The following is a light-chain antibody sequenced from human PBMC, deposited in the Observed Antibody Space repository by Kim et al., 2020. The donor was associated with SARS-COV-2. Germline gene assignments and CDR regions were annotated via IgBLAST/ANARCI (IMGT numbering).Light chain of an antibody. CDR1: SSNLGSYT. CDR3: AAWDVSLNGWV. V-gene: IGLV1-44*01. J-gene: IGLJ3*02. CDR2: SND. Sequence: GQRVTISWSGSSSNLGSYTVNWYQHLPGTAPKVLIHSNDQRPSGVPDRFSGSKSGTSASLAISGLQSEDEAGYYCAAWDVSLNGWVFGGGTQLTVL.